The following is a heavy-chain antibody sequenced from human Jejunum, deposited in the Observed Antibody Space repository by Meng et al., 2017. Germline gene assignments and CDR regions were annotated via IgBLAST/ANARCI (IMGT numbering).Heavy chain of an antibody. CDR3: ARPSYFDP. J-gene: IGHJ4*02. CDR1: GFTFSDFY. Sequence: QVQVVGAGGGLVKPGGSLRLSCAASGFTFSDFYMSWIRQAPGKGLEWVSFISTTGKVIYYADSVKGRFTVSRDNAKNSLFLQMDSLRAEDTAVYYCARPSYFDPWGQGTLVTVSS. V-gene: IGHV3-11*01. CDR2: ISTTGKVI.